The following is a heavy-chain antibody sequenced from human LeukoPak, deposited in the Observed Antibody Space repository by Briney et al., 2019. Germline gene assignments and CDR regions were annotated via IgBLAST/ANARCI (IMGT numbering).Heavy chain of an antibody. CDR2: TYTSGST. CDR3: ARSSPRWFGESPPKIPFDY. Sequence: SETLSLTCTVSGGSISSYYWSWIRQPAGKGLEWIGRTYTSGSTNYNPSLKSRVTMSVDTSKNQFSLKLSSVTAADTAVYYCARSSPRWFGESPPKIPFDYWGQGTLVTVSS. D-gene: IGHD3-10*01. J-gene: IGHJ4*02. V-gene: IGHV4-4*07. CDR1: GGSISSYY.